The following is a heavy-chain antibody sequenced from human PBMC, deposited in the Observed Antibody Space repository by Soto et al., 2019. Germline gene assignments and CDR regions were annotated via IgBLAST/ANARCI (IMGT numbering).Heavy chain of an antibody. Sequence: PGGSLRLSSVDSEFTFSSYWMHWFRQVPGKGLVWVSRMNEDGSTTDYADSVKGRFTISRDNARNTLYLQMNSLRAEDTAVYYCARDLSGRADVWGQGTTVTVSS. CDR3: ARDLSGRADV. D-gene: IGHD3-10*01. CDR1: EFTFSSYW. CDR2: MNEDGSTT. J-gene: IGHJ6*02. V-gene: IGHV3-74*01.